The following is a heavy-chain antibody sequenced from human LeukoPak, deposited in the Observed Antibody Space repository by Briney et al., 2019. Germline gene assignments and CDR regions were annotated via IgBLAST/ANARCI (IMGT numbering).Heavy chain of an antibody. D-gene: IGHD6-13*01. Sequence: SETLSITCIVSGGSISSHYWSWIRQPPEEGPEWIGYIYYSGITNYNPSLKSRVTISVDTSKNQLSLKLSSVTAADTAVYYCARDKPPIAAARPGVFDIWGQGTMVTVSS. CDR2: IYYSGIT. CDR1: GGSISSHY. CDR3: ARDKPPIAAARPGVFDI. J-gene: IGHJ3*02. V-gene: IGHV4-59*11.